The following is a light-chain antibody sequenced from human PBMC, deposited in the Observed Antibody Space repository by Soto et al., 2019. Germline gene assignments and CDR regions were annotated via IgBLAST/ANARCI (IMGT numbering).Light chain of an antibody. J-gene: IGKJ2*01. CDR3: QQSYSTPYT. V-gene: IGKV1-39*01. CDR2: AAA. CDR1: QSISGY. Sequence: IQVTQSPSSLSASVGDRVTVTYRASQSISGYLNWYQQKPGKAPKLLIYAAASLQSGVPSRFSGSGSGTDFTLTITTLQPEDFATYYCQQSYSTPYTFGQGTKLEIK.